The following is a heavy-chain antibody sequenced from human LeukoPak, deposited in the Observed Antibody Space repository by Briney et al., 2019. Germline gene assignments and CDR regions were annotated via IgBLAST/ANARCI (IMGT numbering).Heavy chain of an antibody. D-gene: IGHD2/OR15-2a*01. CDR1: GSTFSGHL. CDR2: TAYDGAEK. CDR3: AREGDRHFTFDY. V-gene: IGHV3-30*01. Sequence: GSLRLSCAASGSTFSGHLLHWVRQAPGKGLEWVGGTAYDGAEKYYADSVGGRFAISRDNSKSTVYLEMNSLRPEDAAVYYCAREGDRHFTFDYWGRGTLVTVSS. J-gene: IGHJ4*02.